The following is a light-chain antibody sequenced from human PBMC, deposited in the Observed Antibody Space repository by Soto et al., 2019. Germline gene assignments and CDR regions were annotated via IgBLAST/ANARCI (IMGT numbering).Light chain of an antibody. Sequence: EIVLTQSPVTLSLSPGERATLSCSASQSVSSNYLAWYQQKPGQAPRLLIYGASSRATGIPDRFSGSGSGTDFTLTISRLEPEDFAVYYCQQHGSSPQTFGQGTKVDI. CDR3: QQHGSSPQT. J-gene: IGKJ1*01. V-gene: IGKV3-20*01. CDR2: GAS. CDR1: QSVSSNY.